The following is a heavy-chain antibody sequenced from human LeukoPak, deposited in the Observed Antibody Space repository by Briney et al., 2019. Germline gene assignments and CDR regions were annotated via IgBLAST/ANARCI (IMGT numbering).Heavy chain of an antibody. CDR1: GFTFSSYG. V-gene: IGHV3-30*18. Sequence: GRSLRLSCAASGFTFSSYGMHWVRQAPGKGLEWVAVISYDGSNKCYADSVKGRFTISRDNSKNTLYLQMNSLRAEDTAVYYCAKRPYSGSYFFDYWGQGTLVTVSS. CDR2: ISYDGSNK. D-gene: IGHD1-26*01. J-gene: IGHJ4*02. CDR3: AKRPYSGSYFFDY.